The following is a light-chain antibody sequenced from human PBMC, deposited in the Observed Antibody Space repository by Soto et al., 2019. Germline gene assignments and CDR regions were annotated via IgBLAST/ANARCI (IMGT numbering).Light chain of an antibody. CDR3: QHYNYWVA. J-gene: IGKJ4*01. CDR2: SAS. CDR1: ESVNNN. Sequence: EIVMRQSPATLPVSPGERATLFCRASESVNNNLAWYQQRPGQAPRLLIYSASTRATGIPPRFSGSGSGTDFTLTISSLQPEDFAVYYCQHYNYWVAFGGGTKVEI. V-gene: IGKV3-15*01.